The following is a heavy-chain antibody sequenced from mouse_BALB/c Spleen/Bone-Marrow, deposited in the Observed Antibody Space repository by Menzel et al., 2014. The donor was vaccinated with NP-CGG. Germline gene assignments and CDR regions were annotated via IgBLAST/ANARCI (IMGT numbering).Heavy chain of an antibody. J-gene: IGHJ4*01. CDR3: ASGVYYAMDY. Sequence: QVQLQQSGAERVKPGTSVTLSCKASGYNFTSYWVNWVKLRPGQGLEWIGDIYPVSASTNYNEEFRSKATLTVDTSSSTAYMQLSNLASDDSALYYCASGVYYAMDYWGQGTSVTVSS. CDR2: IYPVSAST. CDR1: GYNFTSYW. V-gene: IGHV1-55*01.